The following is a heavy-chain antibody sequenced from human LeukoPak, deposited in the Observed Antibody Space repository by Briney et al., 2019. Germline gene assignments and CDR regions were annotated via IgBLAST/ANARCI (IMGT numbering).Heavy chain of an antibody. CDR2: IYYSGST. J-gene: IGHJ6*03. Sequence: SETLSLTCTVSGGSISSYYWSWIRQPPGKGLEWIGYIYYSGSTNYNPSLKSRVTISVDTSKNQFSLKLSSVTAADTAVYYCARAAPYSSSYYYYYMDVWGKGTTVTISS. D-gene: IGHD6-13*01. CDR3: ARAAPYSSSYYYYYMDV. CDR1: GGSISSYY. V-gene: IGHV4-59*08.